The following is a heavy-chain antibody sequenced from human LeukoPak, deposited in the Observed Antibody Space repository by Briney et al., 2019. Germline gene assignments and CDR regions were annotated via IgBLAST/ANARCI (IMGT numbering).Heavy chain of an antibody. CDR3: AKADVNTVRVYDY. J-gene: IGHJ4*02. D-gene: IGHD4-11*01. Sequence: PGGSLRLSCAASGFTFSSYAMGWVRQAPGKGLEWVSSIGAGGYGTYYADSVKGRFTISRDNSKNTVYLQMNSLRAEDTALYYCAKADVNTVRVYDYWGQGTLVPVSS. V-gene: IGHV3-23*01. CDR2: IGAGGYGT. CDR1: GFTFSSYA.